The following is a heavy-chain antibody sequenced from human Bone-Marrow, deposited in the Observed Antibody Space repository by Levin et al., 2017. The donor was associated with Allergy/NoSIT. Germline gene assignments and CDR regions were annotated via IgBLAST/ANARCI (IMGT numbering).Heavy chain of an antibody. Sequence: GESLKISCKASGYTFTYHAMNWVRQAPGQGLEWMGWINTYTGNPTYAPGFTGRFVFSLDTSVSTAYLQISSLKAEDTAVYYCARDSSGRTFGERGIILPFDYWGQGTLLTVSS. CDR3: ARDSSGRTFGERGIILPFDY. CDR1: GYTFTYHA. J-gene: IGHJ4*02. CDR2: INTYTGNP. V-gene: IGHV7-4-1*02. D-gene: IGHD3-16*02.